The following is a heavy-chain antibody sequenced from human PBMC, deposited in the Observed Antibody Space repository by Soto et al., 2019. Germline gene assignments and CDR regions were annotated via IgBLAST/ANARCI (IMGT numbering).Heavy chain of an antibody. V-gene: IGHV1-18*04. D-gene: IGHD2-2*01. Sequence: ASVKVSCKTSGYTFTSYGITWVRQAPGQGLEWMGWISPYKANTYLAQKLQGRVTMTTDTSTTTAYMELRSLRSDDTAVYYCARGYQSRYCSSTSCPFDYWGQGTLVTVS. J-gene: IGHJ4*02. CDR1: GYTFTSYG. CDR2: ISPYKANT. CDR3: ARGYQSRYCSSTSCPFDY.